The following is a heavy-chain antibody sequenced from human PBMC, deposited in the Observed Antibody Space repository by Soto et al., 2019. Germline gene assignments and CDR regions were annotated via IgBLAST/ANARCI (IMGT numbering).Heavy chain of an antibody. CDR1: GGSISSSSYY. CDR3: ARRSTIFGVVSPFDY. CDR2: IYYSGST. V-gene: IGHV4-39*01. D-gene: IGHD3-3*01. J-gene: IGHJ4*02. Sequence: QLQLQESGPGLVKPSETLSLTCTVSGGSISSSSYYWGWIRQPPGKGLEWIGSIYYSGSTYYNPSLKSRGPISVDTSKNQFSLKLSSVTAADTAVYYCARRSTIFGVVSPFDYWGQGTLVTVSS.